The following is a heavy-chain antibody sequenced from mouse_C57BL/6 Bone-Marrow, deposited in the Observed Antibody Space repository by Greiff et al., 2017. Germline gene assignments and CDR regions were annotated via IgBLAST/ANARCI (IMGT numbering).Heavy chain of an antibody. CDR2: INSDGGST. D-gene: IGHD2-3*01. Sequence: DVKLVESGGGLVQPGESLKLSCESNEYEFPSHDMSWVRKTPEKRLELVAAINSDGGSTYYPDTMERRFIISRDNTKKTLYLQMSSLRSEDTALYYCARLYDGYPFFAYWGQGTLVTVSA. V-gene: IGHV5-2*01. J-gene: IGHJ3*01. CDR3: ARLYDGYPFFAY. CDR1: EYEFPSHD.